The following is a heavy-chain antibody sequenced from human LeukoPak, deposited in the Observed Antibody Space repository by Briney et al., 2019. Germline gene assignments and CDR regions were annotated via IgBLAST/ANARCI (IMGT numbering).Heavy chain of an antibody. Sequence: SETLSLTCTVSGGSISSYYWSWIRQPPGKGLEWIGYIYNSGSINYNPSLKSRVTASVDTSKKQFSLKLSSVTAADTAVYYCARLRITGGHYYQHGLDVWGQGTTVTVSS. CDR2: IYNSGSI. V-gene: IGHV4-59*08. J-gene: IGHJ6*02. CDR1: GGSISSYY. CDR3: ARLRITGGHYYQHGLDV. D-gene: IGHD2-8*02.